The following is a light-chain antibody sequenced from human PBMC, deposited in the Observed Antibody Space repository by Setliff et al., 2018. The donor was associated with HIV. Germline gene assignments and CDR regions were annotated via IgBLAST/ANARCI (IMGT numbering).Light chain of an antibody. Sequence: QSALTQPPSVSGAPGQRVTISCTGDTSSLGAGYGVHWYQQVPGTAPKLLIYGNNNRPSGVPDRFSGSKSGTAASLAITGLQAEDEAIYYCQSFDSSLTGLVVFGGGTKVTVL. J-gene: IGLJ2*01. CDR3: QSFDSSLTGLVV. CDR1: TSSLGAGYG. CDR2: GNN. V-gene: IGLV1-40*01.